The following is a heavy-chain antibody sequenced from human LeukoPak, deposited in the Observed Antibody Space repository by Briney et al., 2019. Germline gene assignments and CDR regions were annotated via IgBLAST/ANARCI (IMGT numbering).Heavy chain of an antibody. D-gene: IGHD2/OR15-2a*01. V-gene: IGHV3-48*02. CDR2: INPTSFTI. Sequence: PGGSLRLSCAASQFTFSNYAMNWVRQAPGKGLEWVSYINPTSFTIYYADSVRRRFTISRDNPSNSLYLQMDSLTEDDTAVYFCARQGVLLRNYFDSWGQGTQVTVSS. J-gene: IGHJ4*02. CDR1: QFTFSNYA. CDR3: ARQGVLLRNYFDS.